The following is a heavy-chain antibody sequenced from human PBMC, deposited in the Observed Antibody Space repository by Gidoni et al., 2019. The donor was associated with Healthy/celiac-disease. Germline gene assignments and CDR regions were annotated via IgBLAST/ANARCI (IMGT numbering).Heavy chain of an antibody. CDR1: GYTFTSYY. V-gene: IGHV1-46*01. CDR2: INPSGGST. Sequence: QVQLVQSGAEVKKPGASVKVSCKASGYTFTSYYMHWVRQAPGQGLEWMGIINPSGGSTSYAQKFQGRVTMTRDTSTSTVYMELSSLRSEDTAVYYCAREWAGEERVSDTADYYYYYGMDVWGQGTTVTVSS. CDR3: AREWAGEERVSDTADYYYYYGMDV. D-gene: IGHD2-21*02. J-gene: IGHJ6*02.